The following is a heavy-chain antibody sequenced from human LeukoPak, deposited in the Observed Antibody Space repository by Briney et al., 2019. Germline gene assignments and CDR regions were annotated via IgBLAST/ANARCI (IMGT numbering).Heavy chain of an antibody. D-gene: IGHD6-6*01. CDR2: ISSSSSYI. CDR3: AKDKLVGDGRWELDY. CDR1: GFTFSSYS. V-gene: IGHV3-21*04. J-gene: IGHJ4*02. Sequence: GGSLRLSCAASGFTFSSYSMNWVRQAPGKGLEWVSSISSSSSYIYYADSVKGRFTISRDNAKNSLYLQMHSLRAEDKALYYCAKDKLVGDGRWELDYWGQGPLVTVSS.